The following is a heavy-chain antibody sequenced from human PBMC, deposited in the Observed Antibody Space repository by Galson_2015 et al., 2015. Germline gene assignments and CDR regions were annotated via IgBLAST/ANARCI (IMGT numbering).Heavy chain of an antibody. J-gene: IGHJ5*02. CDR1: GFTFSSYA. CDR2: ISGTGSST. D-gene: IGHD3-10*01. Sequence: SLRLSCAASGFTFSSYAMSWVRQAPGKGLEWVSAISGTGSSTYYADSVKGRFTISRDNSKNTLYLQMNSLRAEDTAVYYCANNPSGAPWFAPWCPGTLVTVSS. CDR3: ANNPSGAPWFAP. V-gene: IGHV3-23*01.